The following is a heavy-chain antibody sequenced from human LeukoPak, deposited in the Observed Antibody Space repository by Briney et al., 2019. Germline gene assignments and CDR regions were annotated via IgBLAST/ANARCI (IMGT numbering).Heavy chain of an antibody. CDR2: IYYSGST. D-gene: IGHD1-26*01. J-gene: IGHJ4*02. V-gene: IGHV4-59*12. CDR3: ARSYSGSLDFDY. Sequence: SETLSLTCTVSGGSISSYYWSWIRQPPGKGLEWIGYIYYSGSTNYNPSLKSRVTISVDTSKNQFSLKLSSVTAADTAVYYCARSYSGSLDFDYWGQGTLVTVSS. CDR1: GGSISSYY.